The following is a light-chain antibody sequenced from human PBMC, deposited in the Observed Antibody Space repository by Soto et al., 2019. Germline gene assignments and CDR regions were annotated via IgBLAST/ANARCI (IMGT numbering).Light chain of an antibody. CDR3: QQYYSYRT. CDR1: QSGSGRF. V-gene: IGKV3-20*01. J-gene: IGKJ1*01. Sequence: IVLNQSPGTLSLSPWERATLAGRASQSGSGRFLAWYQQKPDQAPRLLIYAASIRATGIPDRFSGSVSGTEFTLTISSLQPEDFATYYCQQYYSYRTFGQGTKVDI. CDR2: AAS.